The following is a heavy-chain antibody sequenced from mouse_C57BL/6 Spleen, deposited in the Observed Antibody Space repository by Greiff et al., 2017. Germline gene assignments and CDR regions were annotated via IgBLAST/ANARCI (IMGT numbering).Heavy chain of an antibody. CDR2: IYPRSGNT. CDR3: AIYYDYGYFDY. V-gene: IGHV1-81*01. J-gene: IGHJ2*01. D-gene: IGHD2-4*01. CDR1: GYTFTSYG. Sequence: VQLQQSGAELARPGASVKLSCKASGYTFTSYGISWVKQRTGQGLEWIGEIYPRSGNTYYNEKFKGKATLTADKSSSTAYMELRSLTSEDSAVYFWAIYYDYGYFDYWGQGTTRTVSS.